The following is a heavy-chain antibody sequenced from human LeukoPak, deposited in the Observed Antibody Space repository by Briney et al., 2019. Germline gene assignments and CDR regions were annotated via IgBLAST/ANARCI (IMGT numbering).Heavy chain of an antibody. CDR1: GFTFSNYS. D-gene: IGHD2-15*01. CDR2: ITSSSTV. J-gene: IGHJ4*02. V-gene: IGHV3-48*04. Sequence: PGGPLRLSCAASGFTFSNYSMNWVRQAPGKGLEWVSYITSSSTVYYAGSVKGRFTISRDNAKNSLFLQMNSLRAEATAVYYCARDYCSGPKCYFIDYWGQGALVTVSS. CDR3: ARDYCSGPKCYFIDY.